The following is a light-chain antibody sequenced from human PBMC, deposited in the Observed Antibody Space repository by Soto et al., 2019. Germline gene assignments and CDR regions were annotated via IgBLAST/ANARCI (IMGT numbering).Light chain of an antibody. V-gene: IGKV1-17*01. CDR3: LQHNTYPWT. CDR1: QDIRDG. CDR2: AAS. J-gene: IGKJ1*01. Sequence: DIQMTQSPSPLSASVGDRVTITCPGSQDIRDGLGWYQQKPGKAPKRIIFAASSLQVGVPPRFSGSGSGTEFILTISSLQPEDVATYYCLQHNTYPWTFAQGTKVDI.